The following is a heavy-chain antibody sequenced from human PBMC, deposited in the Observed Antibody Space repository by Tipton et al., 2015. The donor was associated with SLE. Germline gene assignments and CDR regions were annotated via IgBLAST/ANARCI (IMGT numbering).Heavy chain of an antibody. CDR3: ARADYYLHYFAMDV. V-gene: IGHV4-39*07. CDR2: IYYSGTS. D-gene: IGHD3/OR15-3a*01. CDR1: GGSIGGRSYY. Sequence: GLVKPSETLSLTCTVSGGSIGGRSYYWGWIRQSPGKGLEWIGSIYYSGTSHYKASLESRVTISVDTSKNQFSLKLTSVTAADTSVYFCARADYYLHYFAMDVWGQGTTVTVSS. J-gene: IGHJ6*02.